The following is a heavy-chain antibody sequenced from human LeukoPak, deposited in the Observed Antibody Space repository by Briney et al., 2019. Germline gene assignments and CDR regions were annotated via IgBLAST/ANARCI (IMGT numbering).Heavy chain of an antibody. D-gene: IGHD6-13*01. CDR3: ARDSSWVYSSSWYGFDY. CDR2: IIPILGIA. CDR1: GYTFTSYG. Sequence: ASVKVSCKASGYTFTSYGISWVRQAPGQGLEWMGRIIPILGIANYAQKFQGRVTITADKSTSTAYMELSSLRSEDTAVYYCARDSSWVYSSSWYGFDYWGQGTLVTVSS. V-gene: IGHV1-69*04. J-gene: IGHJ4*02.